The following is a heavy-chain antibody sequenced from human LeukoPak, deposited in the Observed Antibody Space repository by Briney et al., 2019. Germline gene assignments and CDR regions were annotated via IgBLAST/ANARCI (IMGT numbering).Heavy chain of an antibody. J-gene: IGHJ6*02. V-gene: IGHV4-59*01. CDR2: IYYSGST. D-gene: IGHD6-19*01. Sequence: SETLSLTCTVSGGSISSYYWSWIRQPPGKGLEWIGYIYYSGSTNYNPSLKSRVTISVDTSKNQFSLKLSSVTAADTAVYYCARGGIAVPAPWTETSYGMDVWGQGTTVTVSS. CDR3: ARGGIAVPAPWTETSYGMDV. CDR1: GGSISSYY.